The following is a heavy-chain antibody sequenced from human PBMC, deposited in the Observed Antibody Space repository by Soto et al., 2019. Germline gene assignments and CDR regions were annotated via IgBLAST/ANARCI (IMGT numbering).Heavy chain of an antibody. CDR3: TSLWPSAALVREGGFDY. V-gene: IGHV3-15*07. Sequence: EVQLVESGGGLVKPGGSLRLSCAASGFTFSNAWMNWVRQAPGKGLEWVGRIKSKTDGGTTDYAAPVKGRFTISRDDSRNTLSLQMNSLKTEDTAVYYCTSLWPSAALVREGGFDYWGQGTLVTVSS. CDR1: GFTFSNAW. J-gene: IGHJ4*02. D-gene: IGHD6-13*01. CDR2: IKSKTDGGTT.